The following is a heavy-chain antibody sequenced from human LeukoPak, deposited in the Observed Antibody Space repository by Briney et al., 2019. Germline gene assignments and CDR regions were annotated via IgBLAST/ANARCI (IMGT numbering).Heavy chain of an antibody. CDR3: ARVKVRRSFNGGYYFDY. V-gene: IGHV4-34*01. Sequence: PSETLSLTCAVYGGSFSGYYWSWIRQPPGKGLEWIGEINHSGSTNYNPSLKSRVNISVDTSKNQFSLKLSSVTAADTAVYYCARVKVRRSFNGGYYFDYWGQGTLVTVSS. CDR2: INHSGST. D-gene: IGHD3-10*01. CDR1: GGSFSGYY. J-gene: IGHJ4*02.